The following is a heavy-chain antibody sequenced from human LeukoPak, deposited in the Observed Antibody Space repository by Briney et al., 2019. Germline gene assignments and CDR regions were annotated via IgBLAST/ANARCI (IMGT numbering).Heavy chain of an antibody. CDR3: TAVSLLRGYDVLTFYSYPNYFDF. CDR1: GYSFNDLS. Sequence: ASVKVSCKVSGYSFNDLSVHWVRQTPGKGLQWLGGYDPDYGEAIYAQNFQGRPTMTADTSTATAFMEVSSLRSDDTAVYYCTAVSLLRGYDVLTFYSYPNYFDFWGQGTLVTVSS. CDR2: YDPDYGEA. J-gene: IGHJ4*02. V-gene: IGHV1-24*01. D-gene: IGHD3-9*01.